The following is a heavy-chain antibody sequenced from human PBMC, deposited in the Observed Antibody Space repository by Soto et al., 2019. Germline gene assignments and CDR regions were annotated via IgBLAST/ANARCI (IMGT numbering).Heavy chain of an antibody. V-gene: IGHV3-21*01. CDR2: ISSSSSYI. Sequence: GGSLRLSCAASGFTFSSYSMNWVRQAPGKGLEWVSSISSSSSYIYYADSVKGRFTISRDNAKNSLYLQMNSLRAEDTAVYYCARDGRSSGWYKVWGQGTLVTVSS. CDR1: GFTFSSYS. J-gene: IGHJ4*02. D-gene: IGHD6-19*01. CDR3: ARDGRSSGWYKV.